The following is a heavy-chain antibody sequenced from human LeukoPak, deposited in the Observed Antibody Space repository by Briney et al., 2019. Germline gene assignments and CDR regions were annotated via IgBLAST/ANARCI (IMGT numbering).Heavy chain of an antibody. CDR2: ISSSSSYI. D-gene: IGHD5-24*01. J-gene: IGHJ4*02. CDR3: ATGEMATMLDY. V-gene: IGHV3-21*01. CDR1: GFTFSSYS. Sequence: GGSLRLSCAASGFTFSSYSMNWVRQAPGKGLEWVSSISSSSSYIYYADSVKGRFTISRDNSKNTLYLQMNSLRAEDTAVYYCATGEMATMLDYWGQGTLVTVSS.